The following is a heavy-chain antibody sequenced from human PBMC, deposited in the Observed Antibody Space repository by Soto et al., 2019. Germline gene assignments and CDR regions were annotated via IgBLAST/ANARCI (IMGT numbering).Heavy chain of an antibody. Sequence: PGGSPRLSCAASGFTFSSYAMHWFRQAPGKGLEWVAVISYDGSNKYYADSVKGRFTISRDNSKNTLYLQMNSLRAEDTAVYYCARDGAHCGGDCYPNGAFDISGQGTMVTVSS. V-gene: IGHV3-30-3*01. D-gene: IGHD2-21*02. CDR1: GFTFSSYA. CDR3: ARDGAHCGGDCYPNGAFDI. CDR2: ISYDGSNK. J-gene: IGHJ3*02.